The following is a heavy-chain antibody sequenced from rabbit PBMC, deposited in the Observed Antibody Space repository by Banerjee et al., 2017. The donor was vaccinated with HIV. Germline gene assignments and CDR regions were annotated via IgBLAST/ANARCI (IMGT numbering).Heavy chain of an antibody. CDR3: VRGASGSGYYSL. CDR2: ISTSSGST. CDR1: GFSFSNKAV. Sequence: QEQLVESGGGLVKPEGSLKLSCTASGFSFSNKAVMCWVRQAPGKGLEWIACISTSSGSTWYASWAKGRFTISKTSSTTVTLQMTSLTATDTATYFCVRGASGSGYYSLWGQGTLVPS. D-gene: IGHD1-1*01. V-gene: IGHV1S45*01. J-gene: IGHJ3*01.